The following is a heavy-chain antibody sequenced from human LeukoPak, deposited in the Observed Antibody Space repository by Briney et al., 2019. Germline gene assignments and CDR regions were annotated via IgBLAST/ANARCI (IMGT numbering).Heavy chain of an antibody. D-gene: IGHD1-26*01. CDR3: ARGSSGSYLGL. CDR2: IHSDGSST. V-gene: IGHV3-74*01. J-gene: IGHJ5*02. CDR1: GFTFSSYW. Sequence: GGSLRLSCAASGFTFSSYWMHWVRQAPGKGLVWVSHIHSDGSSTSYADSVKGRFTISRDNAKNTLYLRMNSLRAEDTAVYYCARGSSGSYLGLWGQGTLVTVSS.